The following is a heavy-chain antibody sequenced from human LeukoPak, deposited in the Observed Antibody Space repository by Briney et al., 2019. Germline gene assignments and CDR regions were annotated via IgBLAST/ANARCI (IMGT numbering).Heavy chain of an antibody. Sequence: GGSLSLSCAASGFTFSSYAMHWVRQAPGKGLEWVAVISYDGSNKYYADSVKGRFTISRDNSKHTLYLQMNSLRAEDTAVYYCARAGDSSGYYYFDYWGQGTLVTVSS. J-gene: IGHJ4*02. CDR3: ARAGDSSGYYYFDY. D-gene: IGHD3-22*01. CDR2: ISYDGSNK. V-gene: IGHV3-30-3*01. CDR1: GFTFSSYA.